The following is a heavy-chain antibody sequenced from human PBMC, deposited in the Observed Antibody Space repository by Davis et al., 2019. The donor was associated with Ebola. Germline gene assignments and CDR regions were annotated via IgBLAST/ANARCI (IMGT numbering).Heavy chain of an antibody. J-gene: IGHJ4*02. CDR3: ARQWLVRGYFDY. Sequence: ASVKVSCKASGYTFTGYYMHWVRQAPGQGLEWMGWINPNSGGTNYAQKFQGWVTMTRDTSISTAYLQWSSLKASDTAMYYCARQWLVRGYFDYWGQGTLVTVSS. D-gene: IGHD6-19*01. V-gene: IGHV1-2*04. CDR2: INPNSGGT. CDR1: GYTFTGYY.